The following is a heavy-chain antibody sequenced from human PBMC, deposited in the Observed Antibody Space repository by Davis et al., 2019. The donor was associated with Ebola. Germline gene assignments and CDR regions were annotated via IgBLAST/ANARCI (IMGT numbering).Heavy chain of an antibody. Sequence: MPSETLSLTCTVSGDSMSGYYLSWIRRPPGKGLEWIGYVYYTGSTNYSPSLSSRVTISLDTSRRHFSLKLTSVTAADTAVYYCARHSSRAVAGPFSFDYWGQGTLVTVSS. CDR1: GDSMSGYY. J-gene: IGHJ4*02. CDR3: ARHSSRAVAGPFSFDY. V-gene: IGHV4-59*08. CDR2: VYYTGST. D-gene: IGHD6-19*01.